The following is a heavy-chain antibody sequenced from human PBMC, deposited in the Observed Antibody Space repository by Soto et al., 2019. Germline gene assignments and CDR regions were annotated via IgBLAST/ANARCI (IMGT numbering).Heavy chain of an antibody. D-gene: IGHD5-12*01. V-gene: IGHV1-3*01. CDR3: ARGGFEAVATSGGDY. Sequence: QVQLVQSGAEVKKPGASVKVSCKASGYTFTKYTMHWLRQAPGQRLEWVGWINFGYGYTKYSQKFQGRVTITGDTSASTAYMELSSLSSEDTAVYYCARGGFEAVATSGGDYWGQGTLVTVSS. CDR1: GYTFTKYT. CDR2: INFGYGYT. J-gene: IGHJ4*02.